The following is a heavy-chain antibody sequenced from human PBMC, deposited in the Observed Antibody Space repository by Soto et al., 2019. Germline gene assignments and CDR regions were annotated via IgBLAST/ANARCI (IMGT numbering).Heavy chain of an antibody. CDR2: IKQDGSEK. J-gene: IGHJ6*02. CDR3: ARDQGYCRGGSCYYYGMDV. D-gene: IGHD2-15*01. V-gene: IGHV3-7*01. Sequence: EVQLVESGGGLVQPGGSLRLSCAASGFTFSSYWMSWVRQAPGKGLEWVANIKQDGSEKYYVDSVKGRFTISRDNDKNSLYLQMNSLRAEDTAVYYCARDQGYCRGGSCYYYGMDVWGQGTTVTVSS. CDR1: GFTFSSYW.